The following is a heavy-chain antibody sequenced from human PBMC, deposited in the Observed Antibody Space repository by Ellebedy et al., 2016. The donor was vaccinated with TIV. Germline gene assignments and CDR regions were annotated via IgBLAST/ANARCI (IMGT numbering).Heavy chain of an antibody. V-gene: IGHV3-30-3*01. CDR2: ISYDGSNK. CDR3: ASPSYCSGDTCTSLFDY. Sequence: GGSLRLSXAVSGFSFRTYAMHWVRQAPGKGLEWVAVISYDGSNKYYADSVKGRFTISRDNSKNTMYLQMNSLRVEDTAVYYRASPSYCSGDTCTSLFDYWGQGTLVTVSS. D-gene: IGHD2-15*01. J-gene: IGHJ4*02. CDR1: GFSFRTYA.